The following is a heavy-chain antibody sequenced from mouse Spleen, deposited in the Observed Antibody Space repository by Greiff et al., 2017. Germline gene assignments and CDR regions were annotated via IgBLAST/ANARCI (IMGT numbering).Heavy chain of an antibody. CDR2: INPYNGGT. V-gene: IGHV1-18*01. CDR1: GYSFTGYT. D-gene: IGHD4-1*01. J-gene: IGHJ3*01. Sequence: EVHLVESGPELVKPGASMKISCKASGYSFTGYTMNWVKQSHGKNLEWIGLINPYNGGTSYNQKFKGKATLTVDKSSSTAYMELLSLTSEDSAVYYCARRSWDEGPSWFAYWGQGTLVTVSA. CDR3: ARRSWDEGPSWFAY.